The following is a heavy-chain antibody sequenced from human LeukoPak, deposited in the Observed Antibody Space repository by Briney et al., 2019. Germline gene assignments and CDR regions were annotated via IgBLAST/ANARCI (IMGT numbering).Heavy chain of an antibody. D-gene: IGHD5-24*01. Sequence: AGGSLRLSCAASGFTFSSYAMSWVRQAPGKGLEWVSYISSSGSTIYYADSVKGRFTISRDNAKNSLYLQMNSLRAEDTAVYYCAREVEMATISAVGGDAFDIWGQGTMVTVSS. V-gene: IGHV3-48*04. J-gene: IGHJ3*02. CDR1: GFTFSSYA. CDR2: ISSSGSTI. CDR3: AREVEMATISAVGGDAFDI.